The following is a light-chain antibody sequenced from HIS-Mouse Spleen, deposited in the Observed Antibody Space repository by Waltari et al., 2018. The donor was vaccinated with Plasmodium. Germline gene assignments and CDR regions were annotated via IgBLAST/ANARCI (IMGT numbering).Light chain of an antibody. CDR1: QSVLYSSNNKNY. Sequence: DIVMTQSPDSLAVSLGERATINCNSSQSVLYSSNNKNYLAWYQQKPVQPPKLLIYWASTRESGVPDRFSGSGSGTDFTLTISSLQAEDVAVYYCQQYYSTPYTFGQGTKLEIK. CDR2: WAS. CDR3: QQYYSTPYT. J-gene: IGKJ2*01. V-gene: IGKV4-1*01.